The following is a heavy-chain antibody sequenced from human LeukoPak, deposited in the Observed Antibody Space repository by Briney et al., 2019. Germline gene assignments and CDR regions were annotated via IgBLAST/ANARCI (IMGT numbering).Heavy chain of an antibody. CDR1: GFTFSNYA. V-gene: IGHV3-23*01. D-gene: IGHD2-2*01. CDR3: ATHCSSTSCYAY. CDR2: ISGSGGTT. J-gene: IGHJ4*02. Sequence: PGGSLRLSCAGSGFTFSNYAMSWVRQAPGKGLEWVSGISGSGGTTYYADSVKGRFTLSRDNSKNTLFLQMISLRAEHTAVYYCATHCSSTSCYAYWGQGTLVTVSS.